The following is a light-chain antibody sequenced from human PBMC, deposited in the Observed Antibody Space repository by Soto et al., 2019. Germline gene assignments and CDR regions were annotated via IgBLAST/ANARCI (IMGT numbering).Light chain of an antibody. Sequence: EIVLTQSPGTLSLSPGERATLSCRASQSVSSFYLAWYQQKPGQSPRLLISGASSRAAGIPDRFSGGGSGTDFTFTISRLEPEDFAVYYCQQCARSPWTFGQGTKVEIK. CDR3: QQCARSPWT. J-gene: IGKJ1*01. CDR2: GAS. CDR1: QSVSSFY. V-gene: IGKV3-20*01.